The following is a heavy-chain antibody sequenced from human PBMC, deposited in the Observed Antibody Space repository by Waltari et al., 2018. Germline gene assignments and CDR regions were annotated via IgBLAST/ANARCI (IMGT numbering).Heavy chain of an antibody. D-gene: IGHD7-27*01. CDR1: GFTVSSNY. V-gene: IGHV3-53*04. CDR3: ARAVGKDYPYNDH. J-gene: IGHJ4*02. Sequence: EVQLVESGGGLVQPGGSLRLSCAVSGFTVSSNYVSWVRQAQGKGLGWVWFISGDDSDNKIEYEHPLKDRFTISRDISKNTVYLQMNSLTPDDTAVYFSARAVGKDYPYNDHWGQGTLVTVSS. CDR2: ISGDDSDNKI.